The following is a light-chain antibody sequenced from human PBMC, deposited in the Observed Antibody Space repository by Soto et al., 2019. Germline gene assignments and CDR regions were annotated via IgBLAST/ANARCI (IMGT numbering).Light chain of an antibody. CDR2: VEGSGSY. Sequence: QAVVTKSSSASASLGSSVKLTCTLSSGHSSYIIAWHQQQPGKAPRYLMKVEGSGSYNKGSGVPDRFSGSRSGADRYLTISNLQSEDEADYYCETWDSNTRVFGGGTKLTVL. CDR3: ETWDSNTRV. J-gene: IGLJ2*01. V-gene: IGLV4-60*03. CDR1: SGHSSYI.